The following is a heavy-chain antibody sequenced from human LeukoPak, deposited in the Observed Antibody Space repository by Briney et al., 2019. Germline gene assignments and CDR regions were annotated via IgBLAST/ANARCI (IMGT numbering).Heavy chain of an antibody. J-gene: IGHJ4*02. CDR3: ARVGSSGWYVHPTLDY. D-gene: IGHD6-19*01. CDR2: INPNSGDT. V-gene: IGHV1-2*02. CDR1: GYTFTGYY. Sequence: ASVKVSCKASGYTFTGYYMHWVRQAPGQGLEWMGWINPNSGDTNYAQKFQGRVTVIRDTSISTAYMELSRLRSDDTAVYYCARVGSSGWYVHPTLDYWGQGTLVTVSS.